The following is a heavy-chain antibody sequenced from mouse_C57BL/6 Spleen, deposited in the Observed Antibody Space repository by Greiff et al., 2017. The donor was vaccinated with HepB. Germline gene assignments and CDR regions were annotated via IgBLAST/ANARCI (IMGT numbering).Heavy chain of an antibody. CDR2: IYPGSGST. V-gene: IGHV1-55*01. CDR1: GYTFTSYW. CDR3: ARGDYYSNYPWYFDV. D-gene: IGHD2-5*01. J-gene: IGHJ1*03. Sequence: VQLQQPGAELVKPGASVKMSCKASGYTFTSYWITWVKQRPGQGLEWIGDIYPGSGSTNYNEKFKSKATLTVDTSSSTAYMQLSSLTSEDSAVYYCARGDYYSNYPWYFDVWGTGTTVTVSS.